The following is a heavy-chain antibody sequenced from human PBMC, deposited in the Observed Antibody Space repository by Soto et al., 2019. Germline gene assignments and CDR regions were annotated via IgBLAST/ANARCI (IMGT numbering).Heavy chain of an antibody. V-gene: IGHV3-30*18. CDR1: GFSFSTYG. Sequence: QVQLVESGGGVVQPGRSLRLSCAASGFSFSTYGMHWVRQAPGKGLEWVAVISYDGTNKYYGDSVKGRFTISGDNSKNTLYLQMNSLRTEDTAVYYCAKVGYDRSVEGFDYWGQGTLVTVSS. J-gene: IGHJ4*02. CDR2: ISYDGTNK. CDR3: AKVGYDRSVEGFDY. D-gene: IGHD3-22*01.